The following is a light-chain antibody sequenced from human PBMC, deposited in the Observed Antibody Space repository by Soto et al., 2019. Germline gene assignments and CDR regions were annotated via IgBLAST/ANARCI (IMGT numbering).Light chain of an antibody. Sequence: AIPLTPSPSSLSASVGDRVTITCRASQGISSALAWYQQKPGKAPKLLIYDASSLESGVPSRFSGSGSGTDFTLTISRLQPEDFASYYCQQFNSYPITFGQGTRLEIK. V-gene: IGKV1-13*02. CDR2: DAS. CDR1: QGISSA. CDR3: QQFNSYPIT. J-gene: IGKJ5*01.